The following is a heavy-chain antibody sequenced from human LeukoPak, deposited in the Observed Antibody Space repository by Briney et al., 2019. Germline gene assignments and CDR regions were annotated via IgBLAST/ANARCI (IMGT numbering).Heavy chain of an antibody. CDR2: ISAYNGNT. Sequence: ASVKVSCKASGYTFTSYGISWVRQAPGQGLEWMGWISAYNGNTNYAQELQGRVTMTTDTSTSTAYMELRSLRSDDTTVYYCARATKPIFGVVIEYFQHWGQGTLVTVSS. CDR3: ARATKPIFGVVIEYFQH. V-gene: IGHV1-18*01. CDR1: GYTFTSYG. D-gene: IGHD3-3*01. J-gene: IGHJ1*01.